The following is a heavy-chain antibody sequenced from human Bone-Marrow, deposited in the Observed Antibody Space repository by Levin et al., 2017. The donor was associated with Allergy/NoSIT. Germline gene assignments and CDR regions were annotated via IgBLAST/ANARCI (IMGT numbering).Heavy chain of an antibody. J-gene: IGHJ4*02. CDR2: ISDDGGST. Sequence: GGSLRLSCAVSGFSFSTYAMTWVRQAPGKGLEWVSAISDDGGSTYYADSVKGRFTISRNNAENTLDLQMNSLRVDDTAVYYCAKDVAAALYGDYLGVFDSWGQGRLVTVSP. D-gene: IGHD4-17*01. CDR3: AKDVAAALYGDYLGVFDS. V-gene: IGHV3-23*01. CDR1: GFSFSTYA.